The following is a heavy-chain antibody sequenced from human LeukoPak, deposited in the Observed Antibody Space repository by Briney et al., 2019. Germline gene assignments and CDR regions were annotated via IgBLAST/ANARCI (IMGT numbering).Heavy chain of an antibody. Sequence: ASVKVSCKASGYTFTSSDISWVRQAPGQGLEWMGWISAYNGNTNYAQRPQGRVTMTTDTSTTTAYMELRSLRSDDTAVYYCARGTGTTGFDYWGQGTLVTVSS. CDR3: ARGTGTTGFDY. CDR2: ISAYNGNT. J-gene: IGHJ4*02. V-gene: IGHV1-18*01. D-gene: IGHD1-7*01. CDR1: GYTFTSSD.